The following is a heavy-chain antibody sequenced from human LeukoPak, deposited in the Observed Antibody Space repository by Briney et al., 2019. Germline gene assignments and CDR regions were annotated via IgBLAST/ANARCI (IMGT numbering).Heavy chain of an antibody. CDR1: GGTFSSYA. CDR3: AKGPTYYYDSSGSHYFDY. D-gene: IGHD3-22*01. V-gene: IGHV1-69*04. J-gene: IGHJ4*02. Sequence: SVKVSCKASGGTFSSYAISWVRQAPGQGLEWMGRIIPILGIANYAQKFQGRVTITADKSTSTAYMELSSLRSEDTALYYCAKGPTYYYDSSGSHYFDYWGQGTLVTVSS. CDR2: IIPILGIA.